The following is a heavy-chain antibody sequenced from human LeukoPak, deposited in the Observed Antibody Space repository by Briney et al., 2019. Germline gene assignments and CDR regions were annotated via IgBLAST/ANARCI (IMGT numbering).Heavy chain of an antibody. J-gene: IGHJ5*02. Sequence: ASVKVSCKTSGGTFRSHTFGWVRQAPGQGLEWMGRITPVINSAKYAQKFRDRLTITADTITVTAYMELSSLTPDDTAVYYCTRVNLRGSQYNWFDPWGQGTRVIVS. CDR1: GGTFRSHT. CDR3: TRVNLRGSQYNWFDP. D-gene: IGHD1-26*01. CDR2: ITPVINSA. V-gene: IGHV1-69*08.